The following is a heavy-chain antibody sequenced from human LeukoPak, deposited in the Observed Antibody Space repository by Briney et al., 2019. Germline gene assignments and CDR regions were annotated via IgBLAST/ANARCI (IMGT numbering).Heavy chain of an antibody. CDR2: IYCSGTT. CDR1: GGSINNYY. Sequence: PSETLSLTSAISGGSINNYYWSWIRQPPGKGLEWIGYIYCSGTTNYSPSLNSRVNISLDTAKNQFSLRLSSVTAADTAVYYCARQTAKNVDTARFDSWGQGTLVTVSS. D-gene: IGHD5-18*01. CDR3: ARQTAKNVDTARFDS. J-gene: IGHJ4*02. V-gene: IGHV4-59*08.